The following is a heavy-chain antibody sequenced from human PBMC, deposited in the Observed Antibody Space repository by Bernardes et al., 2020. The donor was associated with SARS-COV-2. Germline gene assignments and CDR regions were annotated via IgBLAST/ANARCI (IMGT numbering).Heavy chain of an antibody. D-gene: IGHD2-21*01. CDR3: ARVGCGGDCYPNPRPYYYYGMDV. CDR1: GYTFTSHG. V-gene: IGHV1-18*01. J-gene: IGHJ6*02. CDR2: INAYNGNT. Sequence: ASVKVSCKASGYTFTSHGICWVRQAPGQGLEWMGCINAYNGNTDYAQTVQGRVTMTTDTSTSTAYMELRSLRSDDTAVYYCARVGCGGDCYPNPRPYYYYGMDVWGQGTTVTVSS.